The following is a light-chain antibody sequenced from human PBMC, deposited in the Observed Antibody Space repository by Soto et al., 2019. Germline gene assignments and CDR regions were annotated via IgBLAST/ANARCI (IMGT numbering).Light chain of an antibody. CDR2: RAS. Sequence: DIQMTQSPSTLSTYVGDRVTITCRASQNIDVRLAWYQQKPGKAPKLLIYRASTLQTGVPSRFSGSGSGTEFTLTISSLQPDDFATYYCQQFDSFSWTFGQGTTVEI. CDR1: QNIDVR. V-gene: IGKV1-5*03. J-gene: IGKJ1*01. CDR3: QQFDSFSWT.